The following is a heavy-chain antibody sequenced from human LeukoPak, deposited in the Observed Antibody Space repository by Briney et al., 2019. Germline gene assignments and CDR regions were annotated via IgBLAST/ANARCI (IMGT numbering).Heavy chain of an antibody. CDR3: ARDVYGMDV. CDR1: GFTFSSYS. J-gene: IGHJ6*02. V-gene: IGHV3-48*04. CDR2: ISSSGSTI. Sequence: GGSLRLSCAASGFTFSSYSMNWVRPAPGKGLEWVSSISSSGSTIYYADSVKGRFTISRDNAKNSLYLQMNSLRAEDTAVYYCARDVYGMDVWGQGTTVTVSS.